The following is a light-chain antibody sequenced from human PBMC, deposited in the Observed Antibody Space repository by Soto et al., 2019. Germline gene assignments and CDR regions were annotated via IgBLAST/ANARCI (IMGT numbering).Light chain of an antibody. V-gene: IGLV1-40*01. CDR3: QSYDSSLSDSV. Sequence: QSVLTQPPSVSGAPGQRVTISCTGSSSNIGAGHDVHWYQQLPGTAPRLLIYGXXXRPSGVPDRFSGSKSGTSASLAITGXXXXXXXXXYCQSYDSSLSDSVFGGGTKLTVL. CDR2: GXX. CDR1: SSNIGAGHD. J-gene: IGLJ2*01.